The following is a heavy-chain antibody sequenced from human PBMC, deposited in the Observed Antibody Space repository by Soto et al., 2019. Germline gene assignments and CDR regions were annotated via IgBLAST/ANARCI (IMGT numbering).Heavy chain of an antibody. V-gene: IGHV1-18*01. CDR2: NSALNGKT. CDR1: GFTFNTHG. J-gene: IGHJ4*02. D-gene: IGHD1-26*01. CDR3: AAATSIALGFRY. Sequence: QGYLVQSGAEVKRPGASVRVSCKTSGFTFNTHGFSWVRQAPGQGLEWMGWNSALNGKTFYAPNFQDRVIMTTDTSSSTAYMELRGLKSHDTAVYYSAAATSIALGFRYLGQGTLVTVSS.